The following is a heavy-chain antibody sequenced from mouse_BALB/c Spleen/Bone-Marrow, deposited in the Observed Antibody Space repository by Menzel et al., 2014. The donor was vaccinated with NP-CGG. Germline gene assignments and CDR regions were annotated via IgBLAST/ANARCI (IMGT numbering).Heavy chain of an antibody. Sequence: EVKLVESGPELVKPGASVKISCKASGYTFTDYNMHWVKQSHGKSLEWIGYIYPYNGGTGYNQKFKSKGTLTVDNPSSTAYMELRSLTSEDSAVYYCARSEGYDYDWFAYWGQGTLVTVSA. CDR1: GYTFTDYN. V-gene: IGHV1S29*02. CDR2: IYPYNGGT. D-gene: IGHD2-4*01. J-gene: IGHJ3*01. CDR3: ARSEGYDYDWFAY.